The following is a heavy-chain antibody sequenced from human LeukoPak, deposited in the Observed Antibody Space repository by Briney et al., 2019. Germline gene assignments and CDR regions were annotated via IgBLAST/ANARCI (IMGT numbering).Heavy chain of an antibody. J-gene: IGHJ3*02. CDR3: ARDFSPYCGGDCYFDAFDM. CDR1: GFTFSSYW. D-gene: IGHD2-21*01. Sequence: GGSLRLSCAASGFTFSSYWMSWVRQAPGKGLEWVSNINRDGSVKNYMDSVKGRFTISRDNAKNSLYLQMNSLRAEDTAVYYCARDFSPYCGGDCYFDAFDMWGQGTVVTVSS. V-gene: IGHV3-7*01. CDR2: INRDGSVK.